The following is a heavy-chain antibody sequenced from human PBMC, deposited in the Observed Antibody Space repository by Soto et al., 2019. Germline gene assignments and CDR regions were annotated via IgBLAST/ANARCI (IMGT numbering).Heavy chain of an antibody. CDR3: AVGAYSGYDN. J-gene: IGHJ4*02. D-gene: IGHD5-12*01. CDR2: INHSGST. V-gene: IGHV4-34*01. CDR1: GGSFSGYY. Sequence: SETLSLTCAVYGGSFSGYYWSWIRQPPGKGLEWIGEINHSGSTNYNPSLKSRVTISVDTSKNQFSLKLSSVTAADTAVYYCAVGAYSGYDNWGQGTLVTVSS.